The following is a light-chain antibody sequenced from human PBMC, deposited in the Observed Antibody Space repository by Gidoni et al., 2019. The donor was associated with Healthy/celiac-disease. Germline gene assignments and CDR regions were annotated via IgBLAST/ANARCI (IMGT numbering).Light chain of an antibody. Sequence: QSVLTQPPSVSGAPGQRVTISCTGSSSNIGAGYDVHWYQQLPGTAPKLLIYGTSTRPSGVPDRFSGSKSGTSASLAITGLQAEDEADYYCQSYDSSLSGPVFGGGTKLTVL. J-gene: IGLJ2*01. V-gene: IGLV1-40*01. CDR1: SSNIGAGYD. CDR3: QSYDSSLSGPV. CDR2: GTS.